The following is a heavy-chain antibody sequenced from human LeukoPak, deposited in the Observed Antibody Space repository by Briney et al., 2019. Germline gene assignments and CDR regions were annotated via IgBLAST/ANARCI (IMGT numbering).Heavy chain of an antibody. CDR3: ARDFDGSGSWTWA. CDR1: GFTFSSYA. V-gene: IGHV3-30*04. CDR2: ISYDGSNK. J-gene: IGHJ5*02. Sequence: PGGPLRLSCAASGFTFSSYAMHWVRQAPGKGLEWVAVISYDGSNKYYADSVKGRFTISRDNSKNTLYLQMNSLRAEDTAVYYCARDFDGSGSWTWAWGQGTLVTVSS. D-gene: IGHD3-10*01.